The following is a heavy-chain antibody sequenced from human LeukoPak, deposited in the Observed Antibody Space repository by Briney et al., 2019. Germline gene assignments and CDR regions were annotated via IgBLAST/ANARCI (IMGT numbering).Heavy chain of an antibody. V-gene: IGHV4-34*01. Sequence: PSETLSLTCAVYGGSFSGYYWSWIRQPPGKGLGWIGEINHSGSTNYNPSLKSRVTISVDTSKNQFSLKLSSVTAADTAVYYCAVLEGWYFDLWGRGTLVTVSS. J-gene: IGHJ2*01. CDR1: GGSFSGYY. CDR3: AVLEGWYFDL. D-gene: IGHD2/OR15-2a*01. CDR2: INHSGST.